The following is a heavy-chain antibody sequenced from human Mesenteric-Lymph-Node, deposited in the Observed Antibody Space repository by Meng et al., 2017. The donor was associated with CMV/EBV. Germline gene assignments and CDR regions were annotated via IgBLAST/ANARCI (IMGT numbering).Heavy chain of an antibody. CDR2: ISSSGSTI. V-gene: IGHV3-11*04. J-gene: IGHJ6*02. D-gene: IGHD3-22*01. CDR1: GFTFSDYY. Sequence: GGSLRLSCAASGFTFSDYYMSWIRQAPGKGLEWVSYISSSGSTIYYADSVKGRFTISRDNAKNSLYLQMNSLRAEDTAVYYCARLDSSGYYYYYGMDVWGQGTTVTVSS. CDR3: ARLDSSGYYYYYGMDV.